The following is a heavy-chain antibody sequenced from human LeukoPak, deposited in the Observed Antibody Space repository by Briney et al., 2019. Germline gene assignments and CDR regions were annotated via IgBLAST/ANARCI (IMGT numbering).Heavy chain of an antibody. Sequence: GGSQRLSCGATGFTFSSHAMHWVRQAPGKGLEWVAVISYNGGDKYYPDSVKGRFTISRDNSKNMLYLQVNSLRVEDTAVYYCASQPCSGGTCYFDYWGQGTLVTVSS. J-gene: IGHJ4*01. CDR2: ISYNGGDK. CDR3: ASQPCSGGTCYFDY. D-gene: IGHD2-15*01. V-gene: IGHV3-30-3*01. CDR1: GFTFSSHA.